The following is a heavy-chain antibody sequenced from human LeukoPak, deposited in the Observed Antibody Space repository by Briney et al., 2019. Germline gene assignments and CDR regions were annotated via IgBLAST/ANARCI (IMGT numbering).Heavy chain of an antibody. CDR1: GFTFTDYW. CDR3: ARGGRHAVTAIVCDHFES. D-gene: IGHD2-21*02. CDR2: IKQDGSDK. V-gene: IGHV3-7*01. Sequence: GGSLRLSCAASGFTFTDYWMSWVRQAPGKGLEWVASIKQDGSDKHYVDSVKGRFTISRDNAKNSQYLQMSSLRAEDTAVYYCARGGRHAVTAIVCDHFESWGQGTLVTVSS. J-gene: IGHJ4*02.